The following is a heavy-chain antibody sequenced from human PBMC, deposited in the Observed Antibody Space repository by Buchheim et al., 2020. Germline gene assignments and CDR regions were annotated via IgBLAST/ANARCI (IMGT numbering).Heavy chain of an antibody. D-gene: IGHD5-18*01. V-gene: IGHV4-61*01. Sequence: QVQLQESGPGLVKPSETLSLTCTVSGGSVSSGSYYWSWIRQPPGKGLEWIGYIYYSGSTNYNPSLKSRVTISVDTSKHQFSLKLSSVTAADTAVYYCARDRVDTAMVTYYYYGMDVWGQGTT. CDR2: IYYSGST. CDR3: ARDRVDTAMVTYYYYGMDV. J-gene: IGHJ6*02. CDR1: GGSVSSGSYY.